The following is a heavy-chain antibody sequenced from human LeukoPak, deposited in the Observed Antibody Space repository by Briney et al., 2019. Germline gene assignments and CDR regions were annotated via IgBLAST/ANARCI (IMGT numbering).Heavy chain of an antibody. CDR1: GSSISSYY. CDR2: IYYSGST. J-gene: IGHJ4*02. D-gene: IGHD5-18*01. V-gene: IGHV4-59*01. Sequence: SETLSLTCTVSGSSISSYYWSWIRQPPGKGLEWIGYIYYSGSTNYNPSLKSRVTISVDTSKNQFSLKLSSVTAADTAVYYCARGIRGYSYIFDYWGQGTLVTVSS. CDR3: ARGIRGYSYIFDY.